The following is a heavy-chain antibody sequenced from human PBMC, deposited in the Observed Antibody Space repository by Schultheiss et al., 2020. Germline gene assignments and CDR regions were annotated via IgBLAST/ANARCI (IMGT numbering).Heavy chain of an antibody. CDR1: GFTFSSYA. CDR3: ARDNGRHYFDY. D-gene: IGHD1-14*01. CDR2: VSSRSNTI. Sequence: VGSLRLSCAASGFTFSSYAMSWVRQAPGKGLEWVSYVSSRSNTIYYADSVKGRFTISRDNAKNSLYLQMNSLRAEDTAVYYCARDNGRHYFDYWGQGTLVTVSS. V-gene: IGHV3-48*04. J-gene: IGHJ4*02.